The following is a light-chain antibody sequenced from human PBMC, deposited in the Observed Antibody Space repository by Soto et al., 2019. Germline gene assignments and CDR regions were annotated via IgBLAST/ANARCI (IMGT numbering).Light chain of an antibody. J-gene: IGKJ5*01. CDR3: QQRSNWPPT. CDR2: GAS. CDR1: QSVSNNY. Sequence: EVVMTQSPATLSVSPGERATLSCRASQSVSNNYLAWYQQKPGQAPRLLIYGASNRATGIPDRFSGSGSGTDFTLTISSLEPEDFAVYYCQQRSNWPPTFGQGTRLEIK. V-gene: IGKV3D-20*02.